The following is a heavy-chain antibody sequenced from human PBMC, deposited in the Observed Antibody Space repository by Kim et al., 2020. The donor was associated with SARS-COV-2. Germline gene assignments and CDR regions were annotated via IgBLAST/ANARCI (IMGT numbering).Heavy chain of an antibody. CDR3: ARATGGYAYLFDY. V-gene: IGHV4-59*01. J-gene: IGHJ4*02. D-gene: IGHD5-12*01. CDR2: IYNSVST. CDR1: GGSINNYY. Sequence: SETLSLTCTVSGGSINNYYWSWIRQPPGKGLEWIGYIYNSVSTSYNSSLKSRVTISVDTSKNQFSLKLRSVTAADTAVYYCARATGGYAYLFDYWGQGTLVTVSS.